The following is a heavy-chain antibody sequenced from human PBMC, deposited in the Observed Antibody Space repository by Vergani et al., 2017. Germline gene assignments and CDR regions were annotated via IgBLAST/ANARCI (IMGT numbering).Heavy chain of an antibody. CDR1: GGSFSGYY. V-gene: IGHV4-34*01. CDR2: INHSGST. J-gene: IGHJ6*03. CDR3: ARGVLRFLEWLGYYYYYMDV. Sequence: QVQLQQWGAGLLKPSETLSLTCAVYGGSFSGYYWSWIRQPPGKGLEWIGEINHSGSTNYNPSLTSRVTISVDTSKNQFSLKLSSVTAADTAVYYCARGVLRFLEWLGYYYYYMDVWGKGTTVTVSS. D-gene: IGHD3-3*01.